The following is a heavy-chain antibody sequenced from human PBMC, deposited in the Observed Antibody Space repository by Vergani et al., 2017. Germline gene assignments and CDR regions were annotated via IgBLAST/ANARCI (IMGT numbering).Heavy chain of an antibody. CDR3: AREGSGGSFSPGYYYYGMDV. V-gene: IGHV3-21*01. CDR2: ISSSSSYI. CDR1: GFTFSSYS. D-gene: IGHD2-15*01. Sequence: EVQLVESGGGLVKPGGSLRLSCAASGFTFSSYSMNWVRQAPGKGLEWVSSISSSSSYIYYADSVKGRFTISRDNAKNSLYLQMNSLRAEDTAVYYCAREGSGGSFSPGYYYYGMDVWGQGTTVTVSS. J-gene: IGHJ6*02.